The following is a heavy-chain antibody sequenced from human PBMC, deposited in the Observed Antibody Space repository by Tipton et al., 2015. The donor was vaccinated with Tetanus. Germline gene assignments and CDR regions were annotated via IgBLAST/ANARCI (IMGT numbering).Heavy chain of an antibody. J-gene: IGHJ4*02. D-gene: IGHD6-13*01. CDR2: INPSGGST. V-gene: IGHV1-46*01. CDR1: GYTFTSYY. Sequence: QLVQSGAEVKKPGASVKVSCKASGYTFTSYYMHWVRQAPGQGLEWMGIINPSGGSTSYAQKFQGRVTMTRDTSTGTVYMELSSLRSGDPAVYYCAGDAPGVLAAVGIGGEIDYWGQGTLVTVSS. CDR3: AGDAPGVLAAVGIGGEIDY.